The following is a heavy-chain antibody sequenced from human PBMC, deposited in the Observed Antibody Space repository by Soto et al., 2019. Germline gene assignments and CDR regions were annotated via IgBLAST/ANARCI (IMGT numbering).Heavy chain of an antibody. CDR3: ARGQIYCSGGSCYGVYGFDY. Sequence: ASVKVSGKASGYTFTSYDINWVRQATGQGLEWMGWMNPNSGNTGYAQKFQGRVTMTRNTSISTAYMELSSLRSEDTAVYYCARGQIYCSGGSCYGVYGFDYWGQGTLVPFSS. D-gene: IGHD2-15*01. J-gene: IGHJ4*02. CDR1: GYTFTSYD. V-gene: IGHV1-8*01. CDR2: MNPNSGNT.